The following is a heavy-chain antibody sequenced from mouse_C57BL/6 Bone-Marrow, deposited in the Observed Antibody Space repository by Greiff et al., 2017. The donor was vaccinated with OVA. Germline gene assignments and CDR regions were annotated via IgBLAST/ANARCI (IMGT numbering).Heavy chain of an antibody. J-gene: IGHJ4*01. Sequence: EVQLVESGGGLVQPGGSLKLSCAASGFTFSDYGMAWVRQAQRKGPEWVAFISTLAYSIYYADTVTGRFTISRENAKNTRYLEMSSLRSEDTAIYYCARHPLYDGSSFAMDYWGQGTSVTVSS. CDR1: GFTFSDYG. D-gene: IGHD1-1*01. CDR2: ISTLAYSI. V-gene: IGHV5-15*01. CDR3: ARHPLYDGSSFAMDY.